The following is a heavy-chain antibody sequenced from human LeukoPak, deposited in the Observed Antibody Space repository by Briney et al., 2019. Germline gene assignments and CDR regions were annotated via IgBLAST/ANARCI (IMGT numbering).Heavy chain of an antibody. CDR3: AKDIVPKEVMVYGSGAFDI. CDR1: GFTFDDYG. J-gene: IGHJ3*02. Sequence: RSGGSLRLSCAASGFTFDDYGMSWVRQAPGKGLEWVSSISSSSSYIYYADSVKGRFTISRDNAKNSLYPQMNSLRAEDTALYYCAKDIVPKEVMVYGSGAFDIWGQGTMVTVSS. D-gene: IGHD2-8*01. CDR2: ISSSSSYI. V-gene: IGHV3-21*04.